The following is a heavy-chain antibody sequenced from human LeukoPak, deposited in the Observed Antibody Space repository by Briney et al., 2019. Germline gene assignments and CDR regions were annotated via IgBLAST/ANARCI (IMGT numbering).Heavy chain of an antibody. CDR3: ARDLWGSMVRGFIGY. J-gene: IGHJ4*02. CDR2: IWYDGSNK. V-gene: IGHV3-33*01. CDR1: GFTFSSYG. Sequence: GGSLRLSCAASGFTFSSYGMHWVRQTPGKGLEWVAVIWYDGSNKYYADSVKGRFTISRDNSKNTLYLQMNSLRAEDTAVYYCARDLWGSMVRGFIGYWGQGTLVTVSS. D-gene: IGHD3-10*01.